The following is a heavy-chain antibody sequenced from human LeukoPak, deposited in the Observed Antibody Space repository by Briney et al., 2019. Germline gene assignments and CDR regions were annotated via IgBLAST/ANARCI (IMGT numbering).Heavy chain of an antibody. J-gene: IGHJ4*02. V-gene: IGHV3-49*03. CDR2: IRSEAYGGTT. Sequence: PGGSLRLSCTTSGFTFGEYAMSWSRQAPGKGLDLVGFIRSEAYGGTTEYAASVKGRFTIPRDDSESLAYLQMTSLKIEDTAVYYCTKGWGDYWGRGTLVTVSS. D-gene: IGHD6-19*01. CDR3: TKGWGDY. CDR1: GFTFGEYA.